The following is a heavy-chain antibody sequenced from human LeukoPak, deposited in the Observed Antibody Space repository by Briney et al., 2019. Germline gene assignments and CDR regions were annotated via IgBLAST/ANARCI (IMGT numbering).Heavy chain of an antibody. Sequence: GGSLRLSCAASGFTFDDYAMHWVRQAPGKGLEWVAVIWHDETRTHYADSVKGRFTISRDNSQNTAFLQMSSLRAEDTAVYYCAGTMSTGAGIDSWGQGTLVTVSS. CDR3: AGTMSTGAGIDS. CDR1: GFTFDDYA. J-gene: IGHJ4*02. CDR2: IWHDETRT. D-gene: IGHD1-26*01. V-gene: IGHV3-33*08.